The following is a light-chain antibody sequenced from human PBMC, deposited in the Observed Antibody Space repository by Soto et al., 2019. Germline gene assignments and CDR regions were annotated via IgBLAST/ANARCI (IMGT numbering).Light chain of an antibody. CDR3: SSYTSSSTLVV. V-gene: IGLV2-14*01. CDR2: VVS. CDR1: GGEFGGYNY. J-gene: IGLJ2*01. Sequence: QSALTQPASVFGSLGRWRTISCPGTGGEFGGYNYASWYQQHPGKAPKLRIYVVSNRPSGVSNRFSGSKSGNTASLTISGLQAEDEADYYCSSYTSSSTLVVFGGGTKLTVL.